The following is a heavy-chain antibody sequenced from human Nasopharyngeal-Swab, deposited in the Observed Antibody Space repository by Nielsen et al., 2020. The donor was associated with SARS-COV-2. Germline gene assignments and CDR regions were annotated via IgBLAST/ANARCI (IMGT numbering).Heavy chain of an antibody. CDR2: ISSSGSTI. J-gene: IGHJ4*02. CDR3: ARDLTYYYDSSGYPI. D-gene: IGHD3-22*01. Sequence: GGSLRLSCAASGFTFSDYYMSWIRQAPGKGLEWVSYISSSGSTIYYADSVKGRFTISRDNAKNSLYLQMNSLRAEDTAVYYCARDLTYYYDSSGYPIWGQGTLVTVSS. CDR1: GFTFSDYY. V-gene: IGHV3-11*04.